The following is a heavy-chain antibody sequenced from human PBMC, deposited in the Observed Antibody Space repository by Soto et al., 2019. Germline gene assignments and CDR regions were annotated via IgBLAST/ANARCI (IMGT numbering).Heavy chain of an antibody. J-gene: IGHJ4*02. CDR1: GFSLSTSGVR. D-gene: IGHD2-15*01. CDR3: ARTQYGYCSGGSCYDY. CDR2: IDWDDDK. V-gene: IGHV2-70*04. Sequence: GPTLVNPTQPLTLTCTFSGFSLSTSGVRVSWIRQPPGKALEWLARIDWDDDKFYSTSLKTRLTISKYTSKNQVVLIMTNMDPVDIATYYCARTQYGYCSGGSCYDYWGQGTLVTVSS.